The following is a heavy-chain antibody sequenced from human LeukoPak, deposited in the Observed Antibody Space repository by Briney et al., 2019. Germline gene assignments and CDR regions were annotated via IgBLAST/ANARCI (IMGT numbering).Heavy chain of an antibody. CDR1: GFTFSSYS. CDR3: ARVFSRRFLDDY. CDR2: ISSSSSTI. D-gene: IGHD3-3*01. J-gene: IGHJ4*02. Sequence: GGSLRLSCVASGFTFSSYSMNWVRQAPGKGLEWVPYISSSSSTIYYADSVKGRFTIPRDNAKNSLYLQMNSLRAEDTAVYYCARVFSRRFLDDYWGQGTLVTVSS. V-gene: IGHV3-48*01.